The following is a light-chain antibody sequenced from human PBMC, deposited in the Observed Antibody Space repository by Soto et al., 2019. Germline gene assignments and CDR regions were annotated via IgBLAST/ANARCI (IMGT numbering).Light chain of an antibody. Sequence: EIVLTKSPGTLSLSPGERATLSCRASQSVSSSHLAWYQQKPGQAPRLLIYGTSSRATGIPDRFSGSGSGTDFTLTISRLEPEDVAVYYCQQYGSSPLWTFGQGTKVEIK. CDR2: GTS. CDR1: QSVSSSH. CDR3: QQYGSSPLWT. J-gene: IGKJ1*01. V-gene: IGKV3-20*01.